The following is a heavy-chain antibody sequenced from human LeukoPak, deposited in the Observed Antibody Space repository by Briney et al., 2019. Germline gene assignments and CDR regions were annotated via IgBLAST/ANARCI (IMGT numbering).Heavy chain of an antibody. CDR2: IYTGDSKT. D-gene: IGHD2-21*02. J-gene: IGHJ4*02. CDR1: GYFFTNYC. V-gene: IGHV5-51*01. CDR3: ARALVTTSTFFDY. Sequence: PAESLQISSQGSGYFFTNYCFGWVRQMPGKGLEWMGIIYTGDSKTRYSPSFQGQVTISANNSISTAYLQWSSLKASDTAMYYCARALVTTSTFFDYWGQGTLVTVSS.